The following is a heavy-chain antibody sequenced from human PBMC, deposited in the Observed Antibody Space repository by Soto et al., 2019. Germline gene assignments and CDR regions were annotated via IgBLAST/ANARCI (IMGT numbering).Heavy chain of an antibody. CDR1: GGSFSGYY. V-gene: IGHV4-34*01. CDR3: ARTGRYYDFWSGYYPTLVAFDI. CDR2: INHSGST. D-gene: IGHD3-3*01. Sequence: QVQLQQWGAGLLKPSETLSLTCAVYGGSFSGYYWSWIRQPPGKGLEWMGEINHSGSTNYNPSLKIRVTISVDTSKNQFSLKLSSVTAADTAVYYCARTGRYYDFWSGYYPTLVAFDIWGQGTMVTVSS. J-gene: IGHJ3*02.